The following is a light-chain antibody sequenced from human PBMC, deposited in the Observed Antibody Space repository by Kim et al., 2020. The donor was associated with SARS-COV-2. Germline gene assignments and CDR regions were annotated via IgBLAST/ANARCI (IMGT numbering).Light chain of an antibody. Sequence: PGERAPLACRASQSVSSSYLAWNQQKPGQAPRRLIYAASSRATGIPDRFSGSGSGTDFTLTISRLEPEDFAVYYCQQYGTSPPYTFGQGTKLEIK. V-gene: IGKV3-20*01. CDR2: AAS. CDR3: QQYGTSPPYT. CDR1: QSVSSSY. J-gene: IGKJ2*01.